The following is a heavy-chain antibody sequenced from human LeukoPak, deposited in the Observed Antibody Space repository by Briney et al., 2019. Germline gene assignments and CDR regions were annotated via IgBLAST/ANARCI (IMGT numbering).Heavy chain of an antibody. CDR1: GFTLSSYW. V-gene: IGHV3-74*01. Sequence: GGSLRLSCAASGFTLSSYWMHWVRQVPGKGLVWVSRIKSDGSDTRYADSVKGRFTISRDNAKNTLYLQMNSLRAEDTAVYYCAKDIPIVGAIAYWGQGTLVTVSS. CDR2: IKSDGSDT. J-gene: IGHJ4*02. D-gene: IGHD1-26*01. CDR3: AKDIPIVGAIAY.